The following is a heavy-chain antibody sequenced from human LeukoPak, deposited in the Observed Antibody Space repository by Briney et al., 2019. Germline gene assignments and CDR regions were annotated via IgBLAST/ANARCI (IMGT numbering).Heavy chain of an antibody. CDR2: TYYRSKWYT. J-gene: IGHJ5*02. V-gene: IGHV6-1*01. CDR1: GDSVSSNRAA. CDR3: AGTGAAASTPNWFDP. D-gene: IGHD6-13*01. Sequence: SQTLSLTCAISGDSVSSNRAAWNWIRQSPSRGLEWLGRTYYRSKWYTDYAVSVKSRITINPDTSKNQFSLQLNSVTPEDTAVYYCAGTGAAASTPNWFDPWGQGTLVTVSS.